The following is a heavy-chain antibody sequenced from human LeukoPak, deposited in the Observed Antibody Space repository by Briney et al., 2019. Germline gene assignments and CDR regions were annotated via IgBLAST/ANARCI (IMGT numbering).Heavy chain of an antibody. CDR3: SKVKSVQWLFASFDM. D-gene: IGHD3-22*01. CDR2: ISYDGSNK. V-gene: IGHV3-30*04. CDR1: GFTFSSYA. Sequence: GGSLRLSCAASGFTFSSYAMHWVRQAPGKGLEWVAVISYDGSNKYYADSVKGRFTISRDNSKNTVYLQMNSLTTDDTAVYFCSKVKSVQWLFASFDMWGQGTMVTVSS. J-gene: IGHJ3*02.